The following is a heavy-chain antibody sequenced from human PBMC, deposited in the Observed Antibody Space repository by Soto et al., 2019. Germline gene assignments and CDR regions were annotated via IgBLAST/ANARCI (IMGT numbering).Heavy chain of an antibody. CDR3: AKDSLKNVYGASLDY. J-gene: IGHJ4*02. V-gene: IGHV3-23*01. CDR1: GFTFSSYA. CDR2: ISGSGGST. D-gene: IGHD4-17*01. Sequence: EVQLLESGGGLVQPGGSLRLSCAASGFTFSSYAMSWVRQAPGKGLEWVSAISGSGGSTYYADSVKGRFTISRDNSKNTLYLQMNSLRAEDTAVYYCAKDSLKNVYGASLDYWGQGTLVTVFS.